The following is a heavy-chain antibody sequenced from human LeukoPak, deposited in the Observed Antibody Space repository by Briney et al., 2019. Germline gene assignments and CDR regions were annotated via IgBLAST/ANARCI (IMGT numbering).Heavy chain of an antibody. Sequence: GGSLRLSCAASGFTFDDYAMHWVRQAPGKGLEWVAHIDWKGGDIGYADSVKGRFNISRDNAKNSLYLEMNSLRPDDTALYLCARGPDFWSNYLNSLFDSWGQGTLVIVS. CDR1: GFTFDDYA. CDR2: IDWKGGDI. J-gene: IGHJ4*02. D-gene: IGHD3-3*01. CDR3: ARGPDFWSNYLNSLFDS. V-gene: IGHV3-9*01.